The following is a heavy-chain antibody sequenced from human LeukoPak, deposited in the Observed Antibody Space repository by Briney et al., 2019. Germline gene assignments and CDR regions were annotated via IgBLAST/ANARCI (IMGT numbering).Heavy chain of an antibody. CDR1: GGSISSYY. D-gene: IGHD2-2*01. Sequence: SETLSLTCTVSGGSISSYYWNWIRQPARKGLEWIGRSYTSGSTNYNPSLKSRVTMSVDTSKNQFSLKLSSVTAADTAVYYCAREWDCSSTSCPPYYYYYYMDVWGKGTTVTVSS. V-gene: IGHV4-4*07. J-gene: IGHJ6*03. CDR3: AREWDCSSTSCPPYYYYYYMDV. CDR2: SYTSGST.